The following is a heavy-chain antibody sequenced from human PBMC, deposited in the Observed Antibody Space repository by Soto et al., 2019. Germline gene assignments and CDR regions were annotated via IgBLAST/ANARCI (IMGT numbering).Heavy chain of an antibody. CDR2: IYYSGST. CDR1: GGSISSYY. Sequence: SETLSLTCTVSGGSISSYYWSWIRQPPGKGLEWIGYIYYSGSTNYNPSLKSRVTISVDTSKNQFSLKLSSVTAADTAVYYCARPLMMYSGSYAFDIWGQGTMVTVSS. CDR3: ARPLMMYSGSYAFDI. J-gene: IGHJ3*02. V-gene: IGHV4-59*08. D-gene: IGHD2-8*01.